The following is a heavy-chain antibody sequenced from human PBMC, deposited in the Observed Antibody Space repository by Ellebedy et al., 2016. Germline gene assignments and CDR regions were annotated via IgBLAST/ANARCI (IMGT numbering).Heavy chain of an antibody. D-gene: IGHD6-19*01. CDR1: GFTFSSYS. Sequence: GESLKISCAASGFTFSSYSTNWVRQAPGKGLEWVSSISSSSSYIYYADSVKGRFTISRDNAKNSLYLQMNSLRAEDTAVYYCARYVEQWLVIDYWGQGTLVTVSS. J-gene: IGHJ4*02. CDR3: ARYVEQWLVIDY. V-gene: IGHV3-21*01. CDR2: ISSSSSYI.